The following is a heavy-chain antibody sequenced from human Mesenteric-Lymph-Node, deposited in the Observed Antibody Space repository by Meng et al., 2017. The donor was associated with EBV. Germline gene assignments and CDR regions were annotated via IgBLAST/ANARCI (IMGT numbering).Heavy chain of an antibody. CDR1: GGSFASTSDS. CDR2: ISYSGST. CDR3: ARADYYDTSGNLDF. D-gene: IGHD3-22*01. V-gene: IGHV4-39*01. Sequence: GPRLLNPLATLSPTCSSSGGSFASTSDSGVGIRPPPGKGLEWIGSISYSGSTYYNPSLKSRVTISVDTPKNQFSLKLRSVTATDTAVYYCARADYYDTSGNLDFWGQGTLVTVSS. J-gene: IGHJ4*02.